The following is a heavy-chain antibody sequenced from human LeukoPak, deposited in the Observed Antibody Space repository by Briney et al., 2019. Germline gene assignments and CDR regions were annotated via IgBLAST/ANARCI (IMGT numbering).Heavy chain of an antibody. D-gene: IGHD4-17*01. Sequence: SETLSLTCTVSCGSINNFYWSWTRHPPGEGLEWIGSIYYRGSTNYNPSLKGRVTFSVDTSKNQFSLKLNSVTAADTAVYYCARWREYGDSRYFDYWGQGTLVTVSS. J-gene: IGHJ4*02. CDR2: IYYRGST. CDR1: CGSINNFY. V-gene: IGHV4-59*01. CDR3: ARWREYGDSRYFDY.